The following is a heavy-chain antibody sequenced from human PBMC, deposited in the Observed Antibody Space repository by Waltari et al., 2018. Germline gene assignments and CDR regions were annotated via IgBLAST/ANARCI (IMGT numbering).Heavy chain of an antibody. J-gene: IGHJ4*02. D-gene: IGHD3-10*01. CDR2: IYYSGST. Sequence: QLQLQESGPGLVKPSETLSLTCTVSGGSISSSSYYWGWIRPPPGKGLEWIGSIYYSGSTYYNPSLKSRVTISVDTSKNQFSLKLSSVTAADTAVYYCARAGYYGSNFDYWGQGTLVTVSS. CDR3: ARAGYYGSNFDY. V-gene: IGHV4-39*07. CDR1: GGSISSSSYY.